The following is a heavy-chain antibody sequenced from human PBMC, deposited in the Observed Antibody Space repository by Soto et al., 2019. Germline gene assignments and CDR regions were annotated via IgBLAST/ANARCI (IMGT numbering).Heavy chain of an antibody. J-gene: IGHJ5*02. CDR3: ARGLKKAVRGVIIWNWFDP. D-gene: IGHD3-10*01. CDR2: IYYSGST. V-gene: IGHV4-59*01. CDR1: GGSISSYY. Sequence: SETLSLTCTVSGGSISSYYWSWIRQPPGNGLEWIGYIYYSGSTNYNPSLKSRVTISVDTSKNQFSLKLSSVPAADTAVYYCARGLKKAVRGVIIWNWFDPWGQGTLVTVSS.